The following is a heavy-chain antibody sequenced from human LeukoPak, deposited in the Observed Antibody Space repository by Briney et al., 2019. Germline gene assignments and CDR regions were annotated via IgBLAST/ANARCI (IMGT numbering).Heavy chain of an antibody. J-gene: IGHJ5*02. CDR2: INHSGST. Sequence: SETLSLTCAVYGGSFSGYYWSWIRQPPGKGLEWIGEINHSGSTNHNPSLKSRVTISVDTSKNQFSLKLSSVTAADTAVYYCARGSGWYFRWFDPWGQGTLVTVSS. CDR3: ARGSGWYFRWFDP. V-gene: IGHV4-34*01. CDR1: GGSFSGYY. D-gene: IGHD6-19*01.